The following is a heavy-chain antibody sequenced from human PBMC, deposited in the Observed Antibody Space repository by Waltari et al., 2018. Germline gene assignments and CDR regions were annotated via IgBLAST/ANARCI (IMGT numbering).Heavy chain of an antibody. V-gene: IGHV3-30*03. Sequence: QVQLVESGGGVVQPGRSLRLSCAASGFTFSSCGMHWVRQAPGKGLEWVAVISYDGSNKYYADSVKGRFTISRDNSKNTLYLQMNSLRAEDTAVYYCARDHFLRFWGQGTLVTVSS. CDR1: GFTFSSCG. D-gene: IGHD3-3*01. CDR3: ARDHFLRF. CDR2: ISYDGSNK. J-gene: IGHJ4*02.